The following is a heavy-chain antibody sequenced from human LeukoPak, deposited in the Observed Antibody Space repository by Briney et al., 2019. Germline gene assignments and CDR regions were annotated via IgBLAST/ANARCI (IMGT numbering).Heavy chain of an antibody. D-gene: IGHD6-13*01. CDR1: GGSISSYY. Sequence: SETLSLTCTVSGGSISSYYWSWIRQPPGKGLEWIGYIYYSGSTNYNPSLKSRVTISVDTSKNQFSLKLSSVTAADTAVYYCGRHADVYSSSFGYFDYWGQGTLVTVSS. J-gene: IGHJ4*02. V-gene: IGHV4-59*08. CDR3: GRHADVYSSSFGYFDY. CDR2: IYYSGST.